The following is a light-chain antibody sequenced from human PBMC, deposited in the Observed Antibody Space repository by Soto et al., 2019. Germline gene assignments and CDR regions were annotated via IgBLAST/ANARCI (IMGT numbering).Light chain of an antibody. CDR3: QQYKDYTWT. CDR2: DAS. Sequence: DIQMTQSPSTLSASVGDRVSITCRASQSVDRYLAWYQQKPGKAPHLLIYDASSLASGVPSRFSGSGSGTEFTLTISSLQPDDFTTFYCQQYKDYTWTFGQGTKVEV. J-gene: IGKJ1*01. V-gene: IGKV1-5*01. CDR1: QSVDRY.